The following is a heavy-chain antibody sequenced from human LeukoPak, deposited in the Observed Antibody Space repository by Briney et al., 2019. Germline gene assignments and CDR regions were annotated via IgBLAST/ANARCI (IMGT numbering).Heavy chain of an antibody. Sequence: ASVKVSCKASGYTFTSYGISWVRQAPGQGLEWMGWISAYNGSTNYAQKLQGRVTMTTDTSTSTAYMELRSLRSDDTAVYYCAREGVDDILTGSYYFDYWGQGTLVTVSS. J-gene: IGHJ4*02. CDR2: ISAYNGST. CDR1: GYTFTSYG. V-gene: IGHV1-18*01. CDR3: AREGVDDILTGSYYFDY. D-gene: IGHD3-9*01.